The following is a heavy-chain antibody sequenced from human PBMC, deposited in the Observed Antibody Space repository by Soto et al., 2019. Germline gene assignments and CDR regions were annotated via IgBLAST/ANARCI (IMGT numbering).Heavy chain of an antibody. D-gene: IGHD1-26*01. J-gene: IGHJ6*02. V-gene: IGHV3-21*01. CDR3: AREGAYYYGMDV. Sequence: EVQLVESGVGLVKPGGSLRLSCAASGFTFSSYSMNWVRQAPGKGLEWVSSISSSSSYIYYADSVKGRFTISRDNAKNSLYLQMNSLRAEDTAVYYCAREGAYYYGMDVWGQGTTVTVSS. CDR1: GFTFSSYS. CDR2: ISSSSSYI.